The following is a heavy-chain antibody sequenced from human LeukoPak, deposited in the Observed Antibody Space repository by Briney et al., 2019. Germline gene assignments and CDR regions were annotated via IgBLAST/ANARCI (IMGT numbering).Heavy chain of an antibody. CDR2: IIPIFDTA. J-gene: IGHJ4*02. CDR3: LRRSPAYSSSWYDLMPY. CDR1: GGTFSSYA. D-gene: IGHD6-13*01. Sequence: SVKVSCKASGGTFSSYAISWVRQAPGQGLEWMGGIIPIFDTANYAQKFQGRVTITADESTSTAYMELSSLRSEDTDVYYCLRRSPAYSSSWYDLMPYWGQGTLVTVSS. V-gene: IGHV1-69*01.